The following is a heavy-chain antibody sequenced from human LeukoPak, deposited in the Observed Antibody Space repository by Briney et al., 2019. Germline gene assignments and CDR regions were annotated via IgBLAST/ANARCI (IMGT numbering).Heavy chain of an antibody. D-gene: IGHD3-16*01. CDR2: MYNSGST. J-gene: IGHJ4*02. Sequence: SETLSLTCIDSGGSSSRSSYYLCCIRHPPGNRLEWMRSMYNSGSTYYNPSLQSRVTISVDTSKNQFSLKLSSVIAADTAVYYCARHPTLTSGGNFDYWGQGTLVTVSS. CDR3: ARHPTLTSGGNFDY. V-gene: IGHV4-39*01. CDR1: GGSSSRSSYY.